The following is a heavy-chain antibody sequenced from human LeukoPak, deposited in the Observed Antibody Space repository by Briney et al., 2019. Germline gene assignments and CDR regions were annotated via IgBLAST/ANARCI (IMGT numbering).Heavy chain of an antibody. J-gene: IGHJ4*02. V-gene: IGHV1-69*04. CDR2: IIPILGIA. CDR1: GGTFTSYA. CDR3: AAGIAADGTGGPFDY. D-gene: IGHD6-13*01. Sequence: SVKVSCKASGGTFTSYAISWVRQAPGQGLEWMGRIIPILGIANYAQKFQGRVTITADKSTSTAFMELSSLRSEDTAMYYCAAGIAADGTGGPFDYWGQGTLVTVSS.